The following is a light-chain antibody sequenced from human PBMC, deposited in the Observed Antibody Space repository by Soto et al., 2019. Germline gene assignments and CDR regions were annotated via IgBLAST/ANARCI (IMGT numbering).Light chain of an antibody. CDR1: HAISNY. CDR2: AAS. CDR3: QKYDRAPRT. Sequence: DIQMTQSPPSLSASVGDRVTITCRASHAISNYLAWYQQKLGKVPELLIYAASTLQSGVPSRFSGSGSGTDFTLTISSLQPEDVATYYCQKYDRAPRTFGQGTKVDIK. J-gene: IGKJ1*01. V-gene: IGKV1-27*01.